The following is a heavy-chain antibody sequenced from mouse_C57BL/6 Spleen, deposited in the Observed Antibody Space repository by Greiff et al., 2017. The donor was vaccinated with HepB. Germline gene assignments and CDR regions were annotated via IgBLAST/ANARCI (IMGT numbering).Heavy chain of an antibody. CDR1: GYTFTSYW. CDR2: IDPSDSYT. D-gene: IGHD1-1*01. CDR3: AGPRHATEYDAMDY. V-gene: IGHV1-69*01. Sequence: VQLQQPGAELVMPGASVKLSCKASGYTFTSYWMNWVKQRPGQGLEWIGEIDPSDSYTNYNQKFKGKSTLTVDKSSSTAYMQLSSLTSEDSAVYYCAGPRHATEYDAMDYWGQGTSVTVSS. J-gene: IGHJ4*01.